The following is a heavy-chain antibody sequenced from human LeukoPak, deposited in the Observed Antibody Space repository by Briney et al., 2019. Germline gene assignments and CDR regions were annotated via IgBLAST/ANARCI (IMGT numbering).Heavy chain of an antibody. D-gene: IGHD6-13*01. CDR3: AKPPGSSWYGYFDY. CDR1: GFTFSSYA. Sequence: PGGSPRLSCAASGFTFSSYAMSWVRQAPGKGLEWVSAISGSGGSTYYADSVKGRFTISRDNSKNTLYLQMNSLRAEDTAVYYCAKPPGSSWYGYFDYWGQGTLVTVSS. V-gene: IGHV3-23*01. J-gene: IGHJ4*02. CDR2: ISGSGGST.